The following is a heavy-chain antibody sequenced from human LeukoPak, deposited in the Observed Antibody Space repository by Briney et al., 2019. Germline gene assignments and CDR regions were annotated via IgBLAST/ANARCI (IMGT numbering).Heavy chain of an antibody. V-gene: IGHV3-48*03. D-gene: IGHD4-17*01. CDR1: GFTFRSYE. J-gene: IGHJ4*02. CDR3: ARDVYGDYANDY. Sequence: QPGGSLRLSCKASGFTFRSYEMNWVRQAPGKGLEWVSAITGSGGNTYYADSVKGRFTISRDNAKNSLYLQMNSLRADDTAVYYCARDVYGDYANDYWGQGTLVTVSS. CDR2: ITGSGGNT.